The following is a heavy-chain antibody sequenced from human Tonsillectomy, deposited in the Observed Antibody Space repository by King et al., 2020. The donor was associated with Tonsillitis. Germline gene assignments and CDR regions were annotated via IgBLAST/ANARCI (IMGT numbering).Heavy chain of an antibody. CDR1: GFTFNYYG. V-gene: IGHV3-33*06. D-gene: IGHD3-22*01. Sequence: VQLVESGGGVVQPGRSLRLSCAASGFTFNYYGMHWVRQAPGKGLEWVAVIWYDGNKKYYADSVKGRFTISRDNSKNMLYLQMNSLRVEDTALYYCTKAAGAYSYDTSGSYHDYWGQGTPVTVSS. CDR3: TKAAGAYSYDTSGSYHDY. J-gene: IGHJ4*02. CDR2: IWYDGNKK.